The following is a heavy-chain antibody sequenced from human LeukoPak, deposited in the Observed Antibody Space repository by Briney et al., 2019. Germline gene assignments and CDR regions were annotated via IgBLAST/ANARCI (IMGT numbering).Heavy chain of an antibody. D-gene: IGHD1-26*01. CDR2: IYHSGST. J-gene: IGHJ6*03. CDR1: GYSISSGYY. Sequence: SETLSLTCTVSGYSISSGYYWGWIRQPPGKGLEWIGSIYHSGSTYYNPSLKSRVTISVDTSKNQFSLKLSSVTAADTAVYYCASYSPWNYYYYYMDVWGKGTTVTVSS. CDR3: ASYSPWNYYYYYMDV. V-gene: IGHV4-38-2*02.